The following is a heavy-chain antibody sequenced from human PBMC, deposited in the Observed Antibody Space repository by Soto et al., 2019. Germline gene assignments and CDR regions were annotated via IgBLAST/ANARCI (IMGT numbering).Heavy chain of an antibody. CDR3: ARDPYSSGWYHRDFDY. V-gene: IGHV1-46*01. D-gene: IGHD6-19*01. CDR1: GYTFTSYY. J-gene: IGHJ4*02. CDR2: INPSGGST. Sequence: ASVKVSCKASGYTFTSYYMHWVRQAPGQGLEWMGIINPSGGSTSYAQKFQGRVTMTRDTSTSTAYMELRSLRSDDTAVYYCARDPYSSGWYHRDFDYWGQGTLVTVSS.